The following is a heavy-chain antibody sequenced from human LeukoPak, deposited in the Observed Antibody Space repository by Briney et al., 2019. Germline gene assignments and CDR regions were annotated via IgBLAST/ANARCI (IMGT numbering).Heavy chain of an antibody. D-gene: IGHD3-9*01. CDR2: IYTSGST. V-gene: IGHV4-61*02. J-gene: IGHJ4*02. CDR3: ARSYYDILTGYYSPPDY. Sequence: SETLSLTCTVSGGSISSGSYYWSWIRQPAGKGLECIGRIYTSGSTNYSPSLKSRVTMSIDTSKNQFSLNVTSVTAADTAVYYCARSYYDILTGYYSPPDYWGQGTLVTVSS. CDR1: GGSISSGSYY.